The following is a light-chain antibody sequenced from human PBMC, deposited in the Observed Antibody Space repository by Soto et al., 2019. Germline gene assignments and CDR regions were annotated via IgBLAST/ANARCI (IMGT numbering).Light chain of an antibody. CDR1: ALPKQY. V-gene: IGLV3-25*03. CDR2: KDS. J-gene: IGLJ3*02. CDR3: QSADSSGFWV. Sequence: SSELTQPPSVSVSPGQTARITCSGDALPKQYAYWYQQKPGQAPVLVIYKDSERPSGIPERFSGSSSGTTVTLTISGVQAEDEADYYCQSADSSGFWVFGGGTKVTVL.